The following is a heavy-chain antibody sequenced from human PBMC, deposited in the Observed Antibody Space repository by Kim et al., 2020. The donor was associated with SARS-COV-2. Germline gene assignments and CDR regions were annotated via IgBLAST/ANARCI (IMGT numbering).Heavy chain of an antibody. CDR1: GFTFSNAW. Sequence: GGSLRLSCVASGFTFSNAWMSWVRQAPGKGLEWLGRVESKGDGETTDFAAPVKGRFTISRDDLKNTLYLQMSSLKTEDTAVYYCTTDVRWEPVEFNYWGQGTLVTVSS. V-gene: IGHV3-15*04. CDR2: VESKGDGETT. D-gene: IGHD1-26*01. J-gene: IGHJ4*02. CDR3: TTDVRWEPVEFNY.